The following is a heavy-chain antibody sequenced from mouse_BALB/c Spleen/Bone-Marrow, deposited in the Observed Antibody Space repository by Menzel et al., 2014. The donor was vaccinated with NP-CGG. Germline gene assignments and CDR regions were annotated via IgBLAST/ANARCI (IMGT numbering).Heavy chain of an antibody. V-gene: IGHV5-17*02. J-gene: IGHJ2*02. CDR2: ISSGSSTI. D-gene: IGHD1-1*01. CDR3: ARSDSSSGYFDY. Sequence: EVKLVESGGGSVHHGESRKLPCAASGFTFSSFCMLWVRQAPEKGPECVAYISSGSSTIYYADTVMGQFTFTRDNPKNTLFMQMTSLRSEDSAMYYCARSDSSSGYFDYWGQGTSVTVSS. CDR1: GFTFSSFC.